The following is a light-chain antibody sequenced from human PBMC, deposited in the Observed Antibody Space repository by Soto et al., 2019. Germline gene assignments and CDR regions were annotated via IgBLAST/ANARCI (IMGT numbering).Light chain of an antibody. J-gene: IGKJ4*01. CDR1: QSISSW. CDR3: QQYNSYSLT. V-gene: IGKV1-5*01. CDR2: DAS. Sequence: DIQMTQSPSTLSASVGDRFTITCRASQSISSWLAWYQQKPGKAPKLLIYDASSLESGVPSRFSGSGSGTEFTLTISSLQPDDFATYYCQQYNSYSLTFGGGTKVDIK.